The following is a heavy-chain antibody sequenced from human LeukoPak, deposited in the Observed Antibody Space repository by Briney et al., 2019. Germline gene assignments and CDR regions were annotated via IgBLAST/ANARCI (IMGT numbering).Heavy chain of an antibody. CDR2: IEKDGSET. V-gene: IGHV3-7*01. CDR3: ARAGVTNRLGETYWYFDL. J-gene: IGHJ2*01. D-gene: IGHD1-26*01. Sequence: QPGGSLRLSCAASGFTFSSYAMHWVRQAPGKGLEWVAKIEKDGSETYYVDSVKGRFTIFRDNAANLMYLQMNSLRAEDTAVYSCARAGVTNRLGETYWYFDLWGRGTLVTVSS. CDR1: GFTFSSYA.